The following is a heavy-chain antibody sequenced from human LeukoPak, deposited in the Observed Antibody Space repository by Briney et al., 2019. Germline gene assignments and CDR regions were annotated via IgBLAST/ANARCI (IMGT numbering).Heavy chain of an antibody. Sequence: SETLSLTCTVSGGSISSGSYDWSWIRQPAGKGLEWIGRIYTSGSTNYNPSLKSRFTISVDTSKNQFSLKLSSVTAADTAVYYCARADYYDSSGYPAHYYYMDVWGKGTTVTVSS. CDR2: IYTSGST. J-gene: IGHJ6*03. V-gene: IGHV4-61*02. CDR3: ARADYYDSSGYPAHYYYMDV. CDR1: GGSISSGSYD. D-gene: IGHD3-22*01.